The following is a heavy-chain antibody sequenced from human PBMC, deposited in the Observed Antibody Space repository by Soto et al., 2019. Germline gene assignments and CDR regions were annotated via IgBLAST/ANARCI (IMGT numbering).Heavy chain of an antibody. Sequence: RSETRSLTGTVSIGSMSPYAGSGIRQPPGKGLEWIVYVSDTGDTNSNPSLKSRVTMSLDRSKNQISLKLTSVTAADAAYYYCARGHSSGWSTISSWGQGTLVTVSS. J-gene: IGHJ5*02. V-gene: IGHV4-59*13. CDR2: VSDTGDT. D-gene: IGHD6-19*01. CDR1: IGSMSPYA. CDR3: ARGHSSGWSTISS.